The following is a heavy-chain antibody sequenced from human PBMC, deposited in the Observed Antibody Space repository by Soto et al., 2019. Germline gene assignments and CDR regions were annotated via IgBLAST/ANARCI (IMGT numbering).Heavy chain of an antibody. CDR3: GDKLYYDFWSGYLWFVDYYYMDV. CDR1: GFTFSSYA. Sequence: GGSLRLSCAASGFTFSSYAMSWVRQAPGKGLEWVSAISGSGGSTYYADSVKGRFTISRDNSKNTLYLQMNSLRAEDTAVYYLGDKLYYDFWSGYLWFVDYYYMDVWGKGTTVTVSS. V-gene: IGHV3-23*01. CDR2: ISGSGGST. J-gene: IGHJ6*03. D-gene: IGHD3-3*01.